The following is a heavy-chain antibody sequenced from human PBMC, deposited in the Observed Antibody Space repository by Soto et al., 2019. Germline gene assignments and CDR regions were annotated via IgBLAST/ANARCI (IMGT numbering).Heavy chain of an antibody. CDR2: INAGNGKT. J-gene: IGHJ4*02. CDR1: GYTFTTYA. D-gene: IGHD2-2*02. Sequence: ASVKVSCKASGYTFTTYAIHWVRQAPGQRLEWMGWINAGNGKTKYSQKFQDRVTITRDTSATTAYMELSSLTSEDTAVYCCARAGDDCSTTSCYMIDYWGQGTLVTVPQ. CDR3: ARAGDDCSTTSCYMIDY. V-gene: IGHV1-3*01.